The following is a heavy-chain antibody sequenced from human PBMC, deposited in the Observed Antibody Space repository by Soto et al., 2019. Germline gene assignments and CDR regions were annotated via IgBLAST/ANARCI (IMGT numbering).Heavy chain of an antibody. CDR3: AKDGYYGSGRGYYYYGMDV. J-gene: IGHJ6*02. D-gene: IGHD3-10*01. V-gene: IGHV3-23*01. Sequence: GGSLRLSCAASGFTFSNYAMTWVRQTPGKGLEWVSEISGSGGTTYSADSVKGRFTISRDNSKNTLYLQMNSLRAEDTAVYYCAKDGYYGSGRGYYYYGMDVWGQGNTVTVSS. CDR2: ISGSGGTT. CDR1: GFTFSNYA.